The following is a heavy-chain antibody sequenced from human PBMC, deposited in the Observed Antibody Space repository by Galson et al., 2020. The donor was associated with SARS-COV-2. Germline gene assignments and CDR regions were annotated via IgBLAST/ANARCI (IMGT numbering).Heavy chain of an antibody. J-gene: IGHJ6*03. V-gene: IGHV3-13*01. CDR2: IGTAGDT. D-gene: IGHD3-10*01. CDR1: GFTFSSYD. CDR3: ARGGITMVPISSSAGPHPPYYYYYMDV. Sequence: GGSLRLSCAASGFTFSSYDMHWVRQATGKGLEWVSAIGTAGDTYYPGSVKGRFTISRENAKNSLYLQMNSLRAGDTAVYYCARGGITMVPISSSAGPHPPYYYYYMDVWGKGTTVTVSS.